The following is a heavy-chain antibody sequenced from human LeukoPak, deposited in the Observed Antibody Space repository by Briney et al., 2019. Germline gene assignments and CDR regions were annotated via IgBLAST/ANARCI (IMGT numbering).Heavy chain of an antibody. Sequence: GASVKVSCKTSGYTFTNYGISWVRQAPGLGLGWMGGIIPIFGTANYAQKFQGRVTITADESTSTAYMELSSLRSEDTAVYYCASRVWGSSGWYQSIPPPQLDYWGQGTLVTVSS. CDR2: IIPIFGTA. D-gene: IGHD6-19*01. CDR3: ASRVWGSSGWYQSIPPPQLDY. CDR1: GYTFTNYG. J-gene: IGHJ4*02. V-gene: IGHV1-69*13.